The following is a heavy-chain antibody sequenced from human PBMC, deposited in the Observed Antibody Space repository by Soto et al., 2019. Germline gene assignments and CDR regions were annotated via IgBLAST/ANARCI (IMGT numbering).Heavy chain of an antibody. V-gene: IGHV5-10-1*01. D-gene: IGHD1-7*01. J-gene: IGHJ4*02. CDR1: GYSFTSYW. CDR2: IDPSDSYT. CDR3: ATSSNKLGLPPKY. Sequence: PGESLKISFKGSGYSFTSYWISWVRQMPGKGLEWMGRIDPSDSYTNYSPSFQGHVTISADKSISTAYLQWSSLKASDTAMYYCATSSNKLGLPPKYWGQGTLVTVSS.